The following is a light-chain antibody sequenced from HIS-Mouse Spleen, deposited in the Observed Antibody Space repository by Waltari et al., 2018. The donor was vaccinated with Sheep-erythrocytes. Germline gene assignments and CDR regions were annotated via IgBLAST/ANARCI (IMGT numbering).Light chain of an antibody. Sequence: YELTQPPSVSVSPGQTASITCPGDQLGDKYACWYQQKPGQSPVLVIYQDSKRPSGIPERFSGSNSGNTATLTISGTQAMDEADYYCQAWDSSTVVFGGGTKLTVL. CDR2: QDS. V-gene: IGLV3-1*01. J-gene: IGLJ2*01. CDR3: QAWDSSTVV. CDR1: QLGDKY.